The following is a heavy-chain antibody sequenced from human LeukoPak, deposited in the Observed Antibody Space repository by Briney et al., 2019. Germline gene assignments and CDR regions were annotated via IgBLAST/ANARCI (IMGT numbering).Heavy chain of an antibody. D-gene: IGHD6-13*01. Sequence: ASVKVSCKASGYTFTTYWIPWVRQAPGQGLEWMGLINPDGGSTAYAHKFQGRVIITRDTSTSTAYMDLSSLRSEDTAVYHCARAPRNSSTMLDFWGQGTLVTISS. V-gene: IGHV1-46*01. CDR3: ARAPRNSSTMLDF. CDR1: GYTFTTYW. J-gene: IGHJ4*02. CDR2: INPDGGST.